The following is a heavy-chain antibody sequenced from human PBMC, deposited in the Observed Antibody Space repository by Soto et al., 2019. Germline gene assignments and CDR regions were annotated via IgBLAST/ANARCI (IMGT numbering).Heavy chain of an antibody. J-gene: IGHJ6*02. CDR1: GFTLDTFV. CDR2: VTASGGRA. CDR3: AKARGANNWANYYGLDV. V-gene: IGHV3-23*01. Sequence: EVQLLESGGGWGQPGGSLRLSCAASGFTLDTFVMSWVRQVAGKGLEWVSTVTASGGRAYYADSVKGRFTISRDNAKNMVSLQMDSLRAEDTAVYYCAKARGANNWANYYGLDVWGQGTTVTVSS. D-gene: IGHD1-1*01.